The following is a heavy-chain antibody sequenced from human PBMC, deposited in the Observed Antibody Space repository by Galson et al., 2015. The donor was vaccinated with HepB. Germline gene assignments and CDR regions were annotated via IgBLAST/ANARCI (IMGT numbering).Heavy chain of an antibody. CDR2: ISGSGGST. CDR3: AKDLDWVVAATIGY. J-gene: IGHJ4*02. V-gene: IGHV3-23*01. CDR1: GFTFSSYA. D-gene: IGHD2-15*01. Sequence: SLRLSCAASGFTFSSYAMSWVRQAPGKGLEWVSAISGSGGSTYYADSVKGRFTISRDNSKNTLYLQMNSLRAEDTAVYYCAKDLDWVVAATIGYWGQGTLVTVFS.